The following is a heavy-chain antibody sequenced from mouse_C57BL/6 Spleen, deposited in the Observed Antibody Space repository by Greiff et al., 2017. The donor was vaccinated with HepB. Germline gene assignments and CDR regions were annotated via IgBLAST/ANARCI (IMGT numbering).Heavy chain of an antibody. D-gene: IGHD1-1*01. CDR2: IYPGDGDT. J-gene: IGHJ2*01. Sequence: VQLQQSGPELVKPGASVKISCKASGYAFSSSWMNWVKQRPGKGLEWIGRIYPGDGDTNYNGKFKGKATLTADKSSSTAYMQLSSLTSEDSAVYFCAVVATDYWGQGTTLTVSS. CDR3: AVVATDY. CDR1: GYAFSSSW. V-gene: IGHV1-82*01.